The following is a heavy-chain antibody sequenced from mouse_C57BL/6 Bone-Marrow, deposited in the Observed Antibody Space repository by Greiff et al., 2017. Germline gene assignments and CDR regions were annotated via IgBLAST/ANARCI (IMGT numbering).Heavy chain of an antibody. CDR3: AREDYYGSSSHWYFDV. CDR1: GYTFTSYW. J-gene: IGHJ1*03. Sequence: VQLQQPGAELVRPGTSVKLSCKASGYTFTSYWMHWVKQRPGQGLAWIGVIDPSASYTNYNQKFKGKATLTVDKSSSTAYMQLSSLTSEDSAVYYCAREDYYGSSSHWYFDVWGTGTTVTVSS. D-gene: IGHD1-1*01. V-gene: IGHV1-59*01. CDR2: IDPSASYT.